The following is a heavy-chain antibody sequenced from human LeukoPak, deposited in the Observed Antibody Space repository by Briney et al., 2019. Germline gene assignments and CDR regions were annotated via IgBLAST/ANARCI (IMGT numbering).Heavy chain of an antibody. D-gene: IGHD2-15*01. J-gene: IGHJ4*02. CDR2: IWYDGSNI. CDR1: GFTLSDYG. V-gene: IGHV3-33*01. Sequence: SGGSLRLSCAASGFTLSDYGMHWVRQAPGKGLEWVSLIWYDGSNIYYADSVKGRFTISRDNSKNALYLQMNSLRAEDTAVYYCARGQYCSGGSCPDYWGQGTLVTVSS. CDR3: ARGQYCSGGSCPDY.